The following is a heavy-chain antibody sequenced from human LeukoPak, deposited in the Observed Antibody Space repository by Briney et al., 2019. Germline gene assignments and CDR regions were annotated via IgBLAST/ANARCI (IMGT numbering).Heavy chain of an antibody. CDR1: GGSISSYY. CDR3: ARHFSYSSTSWADLDV. Sequence: SETLSLTCTVSGGSISSYYWSWIRQPPGKGLEWIGYIYYSGSTNYNPSLKSRVTISVDTSKNQFSLKLSSVTAADTAVYYCARHFSYSSTSWADLDVWGQGTTVTVSS. D-gene: IGHD2-2*01. V-gene: IGHV4-59*08. CDR2: IYYSGST. J-gene: IGHJ6*02.